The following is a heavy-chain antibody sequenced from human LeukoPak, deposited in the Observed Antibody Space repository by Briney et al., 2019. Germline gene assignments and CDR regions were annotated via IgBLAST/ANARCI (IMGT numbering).Heavy chain of an antibody. Sequence: GGSLRLSCSAPGFTFSSYAMHWVRQAPGKGLDWVAVISYDGSIRYYADSVKGRFTISRDNSKNTLYLQMNSLRAEDTAVYYCARDLSGWASMYSYFDYWGQGTLVTVSS. V-gene: IGHV3-30-3*01. CDR1: GFTFSSYA. CDR2: ISYDGSIR. D-gene: IGHD6-19*01. CDR3: ARDLSGWASMYSYFDY. J-gene: IGHJ4*02.